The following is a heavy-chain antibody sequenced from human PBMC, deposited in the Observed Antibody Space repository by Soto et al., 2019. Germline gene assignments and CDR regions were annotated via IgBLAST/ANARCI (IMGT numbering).Heavy chain of an antibody. D-gene: IGHD5-18*01. J-gene: IGHJ4*02. CDR3: ATRDTGRVY. V-gene: IGHV4-4*02. CDR1: GVSISSHDW. CDR2: SHQSGNT. Sequence: QVQLQESGPGLVKPSGTLSLTCAVSGVSISSHDWWTWVRQPPGKGLEWIGESHQSGNTNYNSSLENRVTISLDKSKNLFSLQLNSVTVADTAVYYCATRDTGRVYWGQGTLVTVSS.